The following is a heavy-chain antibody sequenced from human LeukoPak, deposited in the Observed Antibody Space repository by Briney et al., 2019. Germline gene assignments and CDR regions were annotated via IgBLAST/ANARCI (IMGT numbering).Heavy chain of an antibody. V-gene: IGHV3-48*01. CDR2: ISSSSSTI. Sequence: GGSLRLSCAVSGFSFSNYAMSWVRQFPGKGLEWVSYISSSSSTIYYADSVKGRFTISRDNAKNSLYLQMNSLRAEDTAVYYCASDGPSMPRDGYNYGFDYWGQGTLVTVSS. CDR3: ASDGPSMPRDGYNYGFDY. CDR1: GFSFSNYA. D-gene: IGHD5-24*01. J-gene: IGHJ4*02.